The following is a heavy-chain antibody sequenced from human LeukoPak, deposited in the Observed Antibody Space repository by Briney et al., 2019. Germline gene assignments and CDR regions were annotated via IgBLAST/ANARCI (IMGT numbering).Heavy chain of an antibody. Sequence: SETLSLTCTVSGGSISSSSYYWGWIRQPPGKGLEWIGSIYYSGSTYYNPSLKSRVTISVDTSKNQFSLKLSSVTAADTAVYYCARLYSSSSSGGYWGQGTLVTVSS. CDR3: ARLYSSSSSGGY. J-gene: IGHJ4*02. CDR1: GGSISSSSYY. CDR2: IYYSGST. D-gene: IGHD6-6*01. V-gene: IGHV4-39*07.